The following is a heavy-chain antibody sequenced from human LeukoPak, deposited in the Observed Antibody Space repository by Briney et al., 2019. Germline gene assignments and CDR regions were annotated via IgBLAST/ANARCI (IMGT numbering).Heavy chain of an antibody. Sequence: SETLSLTCTVSGDSISSYYWSWLRQPPGRGLEWIGYIFYSGSTNYNPSLKSRVTISVDTSKSQFSLKLSSVTAADTAIYYCARGIGLPYFDWTFDYWGQGTLVTVSS. CDR3: ARGIGLPYFDWTFDY. CDR1: GDSISSYY. J-gene: IGHJ4*02. D-gene: IGHD3-9*01. V-gene: IGHV4-59*01. CDR2: IFYSGST.